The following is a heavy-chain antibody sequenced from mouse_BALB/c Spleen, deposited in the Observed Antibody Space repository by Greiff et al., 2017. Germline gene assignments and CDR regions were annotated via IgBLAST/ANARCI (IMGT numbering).Heavy chain of an antibody. CDR1: GFSLTSYG. CDR2: IWSGGST. J-gene: IGHJ2*01. Sequence: VQLQQSGPGLVQPSQSLSITCTVSGFSLTSYGVHWVRQSPGKGLEWLGVIWSGGSTDYNAAFISRLSISKDNSKSQVFFKMNSLQANDTAIYYCARDYGRNPLYYFDYWGQGTTLTVSS. CDR3: ARDYGRNPLYYFDY. V-gene: IGHV2-2*02. D-gene: IGHD1-1*01.